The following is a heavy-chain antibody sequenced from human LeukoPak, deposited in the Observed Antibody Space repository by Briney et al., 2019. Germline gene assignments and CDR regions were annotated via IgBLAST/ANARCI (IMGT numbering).Heavy chain of an antibody. J-gene: IGHJ3*02. CDR1: GFTFSSYG. CDR2: ISYDGSNK. CDR3: AKLGPGDSSSSGDDAFDI. D-gene: IGHD6-6*01. Sequence: GRSLRLSCAASGFTFSSYGMHWVRQAPGKGLEWVAVISYDGSNKYYADSVKGRFTISRVNSKNTLYLQMNSLRAEDTAVYYCAKLGPGDSSSSGDDAFDIWGQGTMVTVSS. V-gene: IGHV3-30*18.